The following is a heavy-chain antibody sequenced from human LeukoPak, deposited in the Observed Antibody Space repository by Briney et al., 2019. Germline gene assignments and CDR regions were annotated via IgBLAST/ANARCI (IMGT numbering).Heavy chain of an antibody. V-gene: IGHV4-39*01. CDR1: GGSITTTGHY. J-gene: IGHJ4*02. D-gene: IGHD3-16*01. CDR2: VGYRERN. CDR3: ANYVSRTMRDY. Sequence: NSSETLSLTCTVSGGSITTTGHYWGWIRQPPGKGLEWIGIVGYRERNTYNPSLKSRVTISADTSRNQFSLRLSSVTATDTAVYYCANYVSRTMRDYWGQGTLVTVSS.